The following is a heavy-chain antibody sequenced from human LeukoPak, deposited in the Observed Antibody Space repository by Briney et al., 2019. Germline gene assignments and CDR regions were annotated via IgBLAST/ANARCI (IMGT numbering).Heavy chain of an antibody. CDR3: AKESPLNYYHYYMDV. J-gene: IGHJ6*03. CDR2: ISGSGGVT. Sequence: GGSLRLSCAASGFTFSSYSMNWVRQAPGKGLEWVSSISGSGGVTAYADSVTGRFTVSRDNSRNTLYMQMNSLRAEDTAVYYCAKESPLNYYHYYMDVWGKGTTVTVSS. V-gene: IGHV3-23*01. CDR1: GFTFSSYS.